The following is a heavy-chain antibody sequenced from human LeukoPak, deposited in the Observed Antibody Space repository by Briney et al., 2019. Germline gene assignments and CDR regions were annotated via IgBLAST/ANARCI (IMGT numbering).Heavy chain of an antibody. J-gene: IGHJ4*02. D-gene: IGHD6-13*01. CDR2: IYYSGST. CDR1: GGSISSYY. CDR3: ASYYSSSPIDY. V-gene: IGHV4-59*12. Sequence: PSETLSLTCTVSGGSISSYYWSWIRQPPGKGLEWIGYIYYSGSTNYNPSLKSRVTISVDTSRNQFSLKLSSVTAADTAVYYCASYYSSSPIDYWGQGTLVTVSS.